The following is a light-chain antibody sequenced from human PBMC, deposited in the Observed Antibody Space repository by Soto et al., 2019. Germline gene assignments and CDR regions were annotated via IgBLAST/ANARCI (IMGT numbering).Light chain of an antibody. CDR3: QQSYNTPFT. CDR2: AAS. CDR1: QTISTY. J-gene: IGKJ3*01. V-gene: IGKV1-39*01. Sequence: DIQMTQSPSSLSASVGDRVTIACRASQTISTYLNWYQQKPGKAPKLLIYAASSLQSGVPSRFSGSGSGTDFTLTISSLQPEDFATYYCQQSYNTPFTFGPGTNVDIK.